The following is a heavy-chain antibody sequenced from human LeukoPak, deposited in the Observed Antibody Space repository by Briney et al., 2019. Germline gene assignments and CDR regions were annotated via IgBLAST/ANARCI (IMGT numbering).Heavy chain of an antibody. CDR2: ISYDGSNK. Sequence: GGSLRLSCAASGFTFSSYAMHWVRQAPGKGLEWVAVISYDGSNKYYADSVKGRFTISRDNSKNTLYLQMNSLRAEDTAVYYCAWAFGYSSSSFDYWGQGTLVTVSS. D-gene: IGHD6-6*01. V-gene: IGHV3-30-3*01. CDR1: GFTFSSYA. J-gene: IGHJ4*02. CDR3: AWAFGYSSSSFDY.